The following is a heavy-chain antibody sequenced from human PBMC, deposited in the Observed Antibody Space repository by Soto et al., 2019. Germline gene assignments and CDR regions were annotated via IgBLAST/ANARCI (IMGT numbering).Heavy chain of an antibody. CDR3: ARLVRITIFGVVSNWFDP. Sequence: ASVKVSCKASGYTFTSYGISWVRQAPGQGLEWMGWISAYNGNTNYAQKLQGRVTMTTDTSTSTAYMELRSLRSDDTAVYYCARLVRITIFGVVSNWFDPWGQGTLVTVSS. CDR1: GYTFTSYG. D-gene: IGHD3-3*01. J-gene: IGHJ5*02. V-gene: IGHV1-18*01. CDR2: ISAYNGNT.